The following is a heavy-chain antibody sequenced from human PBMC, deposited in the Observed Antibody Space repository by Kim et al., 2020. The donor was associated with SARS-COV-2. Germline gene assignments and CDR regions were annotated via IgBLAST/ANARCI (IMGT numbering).Heavy chain of an antibody. J-gene: IGHJ4*02. V-gene: IGHV4-39*01. CDR2: IYYSGST. CDR1: GGSISSSSYY. CDR3: ARQESMIVVVTPFDY. D-gene: IGHD3-22*01. Sequence: SETLSLTCTVSGGSISSSSYYWGWIRQPPGKGLEWIGSIYYSGSTYYNPSLKSRVTISVDTSKNQFSLKLSSVTAADTAVYYCARQESMIVVVTPFDYWGQGTLVTVSS.